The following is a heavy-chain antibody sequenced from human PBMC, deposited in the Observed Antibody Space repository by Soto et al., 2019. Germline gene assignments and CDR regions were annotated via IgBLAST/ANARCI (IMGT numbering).Heavy chain of an antibody. V-gene: IGHV3-11*06. CDR1: GFTFSDYY. CDR2: ISSSSDYT. J-gene: IGHJ4*02. CDR3: ARGGVRGTTSRGQVYN. D-gene: IGHD1-7*01. Sequence: QVQVVESGGGLVKPGGSLRLSCAASGFTFSDYYMNWIRQAPGKGLEWVSYISSSSDYTKYADSVKGRFTISRDNAKSSLYLQINSLRAEDTAAYYCARGGVRGTTSRGQVYNWGQGTLVTVSS.